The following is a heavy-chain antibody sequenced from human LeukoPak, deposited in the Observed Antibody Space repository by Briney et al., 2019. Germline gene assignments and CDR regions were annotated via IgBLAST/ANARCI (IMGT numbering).Heavy chain of an antibody. CDR1: GGSISSSNW. J-gene: IGHJ5*02. CDR3: ARGRGLMVYATLNWFDP. D-gene: IGHD2-8*01. Sequence: PSETLSLTCAVSGGSISSSNWWNWVRQTPGKGLEWIGEIYHRGNTHYNPSLKSRVTMSVDTSTNQFSLRVNSVTAADTAVYYCARGRGLMVYATLNWFDPWGQGTLVTVSS. CDR2: IYHRGNT. V-gene: IGHV4-4*02.